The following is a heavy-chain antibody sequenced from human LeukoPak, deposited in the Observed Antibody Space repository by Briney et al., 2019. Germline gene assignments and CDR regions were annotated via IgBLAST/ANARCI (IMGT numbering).Heavy chain of an antibody. CDR3: AGSGYGRYYFDY. CDR2: INAGNGNT. CDR1: GYTFTSYA. D-gene: IGHD5-12*01. V-gene: IGHV1-3*01. Sequence: ASVEVSCKASGYTFTSYAMHWVRQAPGQRLEWMGWINAGNGNTKYSQKFQGRVTITRDTSASTAYMELSSLRTEDTAVYYCAGSGYGRYYFDYWGQGTLVTVSS. J-gene: IGHJ4*02.